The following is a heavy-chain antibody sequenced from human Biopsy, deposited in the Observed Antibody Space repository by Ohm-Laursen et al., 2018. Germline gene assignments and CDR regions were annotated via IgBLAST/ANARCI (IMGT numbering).Heavy chain of an antibody. CDR2: ISGYNGNT. J-gene: IGHJ4*02. D-gene: IGHD2-21*01. Sequence: ASVKVSCKVSGYKFTSYGMSWVRQAPGQGLEWMGRISGYNGNTKYAQKFQGRVTMTTDTSTSAVYMEVRSLRSDDTAVYYCARVALPLYLDNWGQGTRVTVSS. V-gene: IGHV1-18*01. CDR1: GYKFTSYG. CDR3: ARVALPLYLDN.